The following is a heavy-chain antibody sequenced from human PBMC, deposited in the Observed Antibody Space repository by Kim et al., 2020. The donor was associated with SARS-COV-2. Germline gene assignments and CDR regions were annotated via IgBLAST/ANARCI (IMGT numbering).Heavy chain of an antibody. Sequence: SETLSLTCAVYGGSFSGYYWSWIRQPPGKGLEWIGEINHSGSTNYNPSLKSRVTISVYTSKNQFSLKLSSVTAADTAVYYCARGTRQWLSRHYYYYMDVWGQGTPVTVSS. J-gene: IGHJ6*03. V-gene: IGHV4-34*01. CDR1: GGSFSGYY. CDR3: ARGTRQWLSRHYYYYMDV. CDR2: INHSGST. D-gene: IGHD6-19*01.